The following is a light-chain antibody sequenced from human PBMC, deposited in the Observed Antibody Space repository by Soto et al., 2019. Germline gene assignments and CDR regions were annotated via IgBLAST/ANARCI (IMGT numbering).Light chain of an antibody. Sequence: QSALTQPSSLSGSPGQSITISCTGTISDVGSYNYVSWYQQHPGKAPRLMICASSNLPSGVSHRFSGSRSGNTASLTISGLQAEDEADYFCSSYTSGSTIYVFGSGTKVTVL. J-gene: IGLJ1*01. CDR1: ISDVGSYNY. V-gene: IGLV2-14*01. CDR3: SSYTSGSTIYV. CDR2: ASS.